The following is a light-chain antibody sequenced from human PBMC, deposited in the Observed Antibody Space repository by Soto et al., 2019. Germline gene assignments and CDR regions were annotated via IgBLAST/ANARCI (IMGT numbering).Light chain of an antibody. Sequence: EIVLIHSPATLALSPCEGAALSCSASQSIRSNYLAWYQQKPGQAPRFLIYGASSRATGIPDRFSGSGSGTDFTLTISRMEPEDFAVYYCQQFSSTPSWTFGQGTKVDIK. V-gene: IGKV3-20*01. J-gene: IGKJ1*01. CDR3: QQFSSTPSWT. CDR2: GAS. CDR1: QSIRSNY.